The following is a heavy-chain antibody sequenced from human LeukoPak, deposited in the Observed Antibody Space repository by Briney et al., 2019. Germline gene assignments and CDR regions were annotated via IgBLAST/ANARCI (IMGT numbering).Heavy chain of an antibody. D-gene: IGHD2-2*01. Sequence: GGSLRLSCAASGFTFSGYSMNWVRQAPGKGLEWVSGINWNGGSTGYADSVKGRFTISRDNAKNSLYLQMNSLRAEDTALYYCARVRYCSSTSCYWHFDYWGQGTLVTVSS. CDR2: INWNGGST. J-gene: IGHJ4*02. V-gene: IGHV3-20*04. CDR3: ARVRYCSSTSCYWHFDY. CDR1: GFTFSGYS.